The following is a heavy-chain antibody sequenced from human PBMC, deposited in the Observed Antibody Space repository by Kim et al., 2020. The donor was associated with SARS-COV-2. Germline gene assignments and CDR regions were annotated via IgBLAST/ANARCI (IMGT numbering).Heavy chain of an antibody. J-gene: IGHJ6*02. V-gene: IGHV1-69*04. CDR2: IIPILGIA. Sequence: SVKVSCKASGGTFSSYAISWVRQAPGQGLEWMGRIIPILGIANYAQKFQGRVTITADKSTSTAYLELSSLRSEDTAVYYCARDDSGYVQYYYYGMDDWGQGTPVTVSS. CDR1: GGTFSSYA. D-gene: IGHD5-12*01. CDR3: ARDDSGYVQYYYYGMDD.